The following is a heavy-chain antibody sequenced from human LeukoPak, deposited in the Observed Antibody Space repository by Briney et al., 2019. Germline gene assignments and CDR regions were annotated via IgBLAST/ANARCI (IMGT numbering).Heavy chain of an antibody. CDR3: ARAGYYDSSGYSWFDP. D-gene: IGHD3-22*01. CDR1: GGSISSHY. V-gene: IGHV4-59*11. CDR2: IYYGGST. Sequence: SETLSLTCTVSGGSISSHYWSWIRQPPGKGLEWVGYIYYGGSTNYNPSLKSRVTISVDTSKNQFSLKLSSVTAADTAVFYCARAGYYDSSGYSWFDPWGQGTLVTVSS. J-gene: IGHJ5*02.